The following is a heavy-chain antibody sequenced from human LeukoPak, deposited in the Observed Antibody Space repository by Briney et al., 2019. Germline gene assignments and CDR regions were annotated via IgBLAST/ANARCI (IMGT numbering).Heavy chain of an antibody. CDR3: AKHPYYYDTSGTDWYFDL. CDR2: IYYSGST. D-gene: IGHD3-22*01. CDR1: GGSISSTDYY. Sequence: PSETLSLTCTVSGGSISSTDYYWAWIRQPPGKGLEWIGTIYYSGSTHRNPSLKSRVTISVHMSKNQVSLKLSSVTAADTAVYYCAKHPYYYDTSGTDWYFDLWGRGTLVTVSS. J-gene: IGHJ2*01. V-gene: IGHV4-39*01.